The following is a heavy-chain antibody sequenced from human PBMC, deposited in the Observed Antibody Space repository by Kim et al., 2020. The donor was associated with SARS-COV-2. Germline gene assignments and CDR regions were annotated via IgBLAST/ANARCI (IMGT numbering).Heavy chain of an antibody. V-gene: IGHV4-4*02. Sequence: SETLSLTCAVSGGSISSSNWWSWVRQPPGKGLEWIGEIYHSGSTNYNPSLKSRVTISVDKSKNQFSLKLSSVTAADTAVYYCSNYYGSGSYYNVAYWSQGTLVTVSS. CDR1: GGSISSSNW. D-gene: IGHD3-10*01. CDR3: SNYYGSGSYYNVAY. CDR2: IYHSGST. J-gene: IGHJ4*02.